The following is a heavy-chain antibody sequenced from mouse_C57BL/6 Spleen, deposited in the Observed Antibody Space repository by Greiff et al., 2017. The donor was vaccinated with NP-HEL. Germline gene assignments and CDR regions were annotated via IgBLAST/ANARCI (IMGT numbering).Heavy chain of an antibody. D-gene: IGHD2-4*01. Sequence: QVQLQQSGAELARPGASVKMSCKASGYTFTSYTMHWVKQRPGQGLEWIGYINPSSGYTKYNQKFKDKATLTADKSSSTAYMQLSSRTSEDSAVYYCAREKDYDGAWFAYWGQGTLVTVSA. CDR1: GYTFTSYT. CDR3: AREKDYDGAWFAY. V-gene: IGHV1-4*01. J-gene: IGHJ3*01. CDR2: INPSSGYT.